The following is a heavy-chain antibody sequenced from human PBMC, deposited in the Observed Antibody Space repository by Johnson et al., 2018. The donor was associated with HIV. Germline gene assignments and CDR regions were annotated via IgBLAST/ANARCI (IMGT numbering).Heavy chain of an antibody. J-gene: IGHJ3*02. V-gene: IGHV3-30*18. CDR1: GFTFSSYG. CDR2: ISYDGSNK. Sequence: VLLLESGGGVVQPGRSLRLSCAASGFTFSSYGMHWVRQAPGKGLEWVALISYDGSNKYYADSVKGRFTISRDNSKNTLYLQMNSLRAEDTAIYYCSKDLSRPTLNAFDIWGQGTMVTVSS. D-gene: IGHD4-11*01. CDR3: SKDLSRPTLNAFDI.